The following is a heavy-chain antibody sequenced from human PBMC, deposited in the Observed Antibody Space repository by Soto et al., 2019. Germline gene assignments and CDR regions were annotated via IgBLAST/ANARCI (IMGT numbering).Heavy chain of an antibody. CDR2: IIPIFGTA. CDR1: GGTFSSYA. D-gene: IGHD6-19*01. J-gene: IGHJ5*02. V-gene: IGHV1-69*06. CDR3: ARKGAVAGTLGWFDP. Sequence: SVKVSCKASGGTFSSYAISWVRQAPGQGLEWMGGIIPIFGTANYAQKFQGRVTITADKSTSTAYMELSSLRSEDTAVYYCARKGAVAGTLGWFDPWGQGTLVTVSS.